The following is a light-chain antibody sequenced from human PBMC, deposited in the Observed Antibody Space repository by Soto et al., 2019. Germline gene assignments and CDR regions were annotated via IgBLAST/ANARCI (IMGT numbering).Light chain of an antibody. V-gene: IGLV2-14*01. CDR1: NSDVGTYNY. CDR2: EVT. Sequence: QSVLAQPPSASGSPGQSVTITCTGTNSDVGTYNYVSWYQHHPGKAPKFLIYEVTNRPSGVSSRFSGSNSGNTASLIISGLQAEDEAEYYCSSYTSSSAPHVVFGGGTKLTVL. CDR3: SSYTSSSAPHVV. J-gene: IGLJ2*01.